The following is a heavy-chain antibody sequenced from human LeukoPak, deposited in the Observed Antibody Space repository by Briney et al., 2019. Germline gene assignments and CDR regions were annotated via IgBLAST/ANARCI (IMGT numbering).Heavy chain of an antibody. CDR3: ARAIVPMNAFDI. Sequence: SVKVSFKASGGTFSSYAISWVRQAPGQGLEWMGRIIPILGIANYAQKFQGRVTITADKSTSTAYMELSSLRSEDTAVYYCARAIVPMNAFDIWGQGTMVTVS. J-gene: IGHJ3*02. V-gene: IGHV1-69*04. CDR2: IIPILGIA. D-gene: IGHD6-6*01. CDR1: GGTFSSYA.